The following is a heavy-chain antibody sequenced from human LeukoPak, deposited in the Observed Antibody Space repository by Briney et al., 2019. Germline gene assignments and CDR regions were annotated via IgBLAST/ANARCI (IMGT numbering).Heavy chain of an antibody. CDR3: ARSFSYGATDFDY. V-gene: IGHV1-2*02. CDR2: INPNSGGT. J-gene: IGHJ4*02. CDR1: GYTFTGYY. D-gene: IGHD5-18*01. Sequence: ASVKVSCKASGYTFTGYYMHWVRQAPGQGLEGMGWINPNSGGTNYAQKFQGRVTMTRDTSISTANLELSRLRSDDTAVYYCARSFSYGATDFDYWGQGTLVTVS.